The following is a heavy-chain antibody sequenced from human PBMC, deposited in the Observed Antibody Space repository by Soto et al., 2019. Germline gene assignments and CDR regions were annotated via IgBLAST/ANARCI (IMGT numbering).Heavy chain of an antibody. Sequence: PGGSLRLSCAASGFSISINYMSWVRQAPGKGLEWVSLIHADGSTSYADSVNGRFTISRDNSKNTVYLQMNSLRVEDTAVYYCASLAVAEGFDPWGQGTLVTSPQ. D-gene: IGHD6-19*01. V-gene: IGHV3-53*01. CDR3: ASLAVAEGFDP. J-gene: IGHJ5*02. CDR1: GFSISINY. CDR2: IHADGST.